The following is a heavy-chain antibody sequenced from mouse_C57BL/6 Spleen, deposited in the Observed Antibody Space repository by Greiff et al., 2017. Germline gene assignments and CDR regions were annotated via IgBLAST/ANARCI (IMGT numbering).Heavy chain of an antibody. D-gene: IGHD4-1*01. CDR1: GYAFSSYW. CDR3: ARDLTGTLYFDY. CDR2: IYPGDGDT. V-gene: IGHV1-80*01. Sequence: QVQLQQSGAELVKPGASVKISCKASGYAFSSYWMNWVKQRPGKGLEWIGQIYPGDGDTNYNGKFKGKATLTADKSSSTAYMQLSSLTSEDSAVXFCARDLTGTLYFDYWGQGTTLTVSS. J-gene: IGHJ2*01.